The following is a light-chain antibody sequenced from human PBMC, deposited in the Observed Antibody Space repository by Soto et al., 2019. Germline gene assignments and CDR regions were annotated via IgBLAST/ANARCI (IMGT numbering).Light chain of an antibody. CDR2: DAS. V-gene: IGKV3-20*01. J-gene: IGKJ1*01. CDR3: QQYDSSPPT. CDR1: QSLSTSY. Sequence: EIVLTQSPGTLSLSPGERATLSCTASQSLSTSYLAWFQQKPGQAPRLLIYDASNRATGIPDRFSGSGSGTDFTLTISRLEPEDFAVYYCQQYDSSPPTFGQGTKVEIK.